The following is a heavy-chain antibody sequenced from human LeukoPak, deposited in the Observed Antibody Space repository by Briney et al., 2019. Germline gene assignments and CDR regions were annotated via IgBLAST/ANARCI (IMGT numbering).Heavy chain of an antibody. D-gene: IGHD6-13*01. Sequence: GESLKISCKGSGYSFISYWIGWVRQMPGKGLEWMGIIYPGDSDTRYSPSFQGQVTISVDKSISTAYLHWSSLKASDTAIYYCAKHMGGHHQQPDYWGQGTLVTVSS. CDR2: IYPGDSDT. V-gene: IGHV5-51*01. CDR1: GYSFISYW. CDR3: AKHMGGHHQQPDY. J-gene: IGHJ4*02.